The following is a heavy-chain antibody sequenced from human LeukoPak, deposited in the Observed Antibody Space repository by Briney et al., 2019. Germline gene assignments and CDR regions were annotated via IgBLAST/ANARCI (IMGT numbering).Heavy chain of an antibody. Sequence: SVKVSCKASGGTFSSYAISWVRQAPGQGPEWMGGIIPIFGTANYAQKFQGRVTITADESTSTAYMELSSLRSEDTAVYYCAKNLPQTGDFDYWGQGTVVTVSS. CDR2: IIPIFGTA. J-gene: IGHJ4*02. D-gene: IGHD7-27*01. CDR3: AKNLPQTGDFDY. CDR1: GGTFSSYA. V-gene: IGHV1-69*13.